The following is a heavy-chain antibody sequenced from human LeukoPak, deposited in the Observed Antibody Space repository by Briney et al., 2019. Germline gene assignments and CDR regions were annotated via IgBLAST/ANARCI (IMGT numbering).Heavy chain of an antibody. V-gene: IGHV1-8*03. CDR2: MNPNSGNT. CDR1: GYTFTSYD. CDR3: ARPGYSSGWYDY. J-gene: IGHJ4*02. Sequence: GASVKVSCKASGYTFTSYDINWVRQAPGQGLEWMGWMNPNSGNTGYAQKFQGRVTITRNTSISTAYVELSSLRSEDTAVYYCARPGYSSGWYDYWGQGTLVTVSS. D-gene: IGHD6-19*01.